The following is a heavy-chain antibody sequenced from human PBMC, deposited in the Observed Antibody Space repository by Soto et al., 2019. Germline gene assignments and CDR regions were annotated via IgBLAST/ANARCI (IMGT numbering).Heavy chain of an antibody. CDR3: TREIQPLDIVAKSRYYYYYGMDV. V-gene: IGHV3-49*04. CDR2: IRSKAYGGTT. CDR1: GFNFSRSS. D-gene: IGHD5-12*01. J-gene: IGHJ6*02. Sequence: GGSLRLSCAASGFNFSRSSMNWVRQAPGKGLEWVGFIRSKAYGGTTEYAASVKGRFTISRDDSKSIAYLQMNSLKTEDTAVYYCTREIQPLDIVAKSRYYYYYGMDVWGQGTTVTVSS.